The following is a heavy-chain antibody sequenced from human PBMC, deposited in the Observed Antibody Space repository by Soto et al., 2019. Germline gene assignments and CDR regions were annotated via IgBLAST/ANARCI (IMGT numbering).Heavy chain of an antibody. CDR2: ISSNSAYI. V-gene: IGHV3-21*04. Sequence: PGGSLRLSCAASGFTFRSFTMNWVRQAPGKGLEWVLTISSNSAYIYYTYALRGRFTISRDNAKNSLHLQMNSLSAEDTAFYYCVKDESINWYSGHFRHWGQGTLVTVSS. D-gene: IGHD6-13*01. J-gene: IGHJ1*01. CDR1: GFTFRSFT. CDR3: VKDESINWYSGHFRH.